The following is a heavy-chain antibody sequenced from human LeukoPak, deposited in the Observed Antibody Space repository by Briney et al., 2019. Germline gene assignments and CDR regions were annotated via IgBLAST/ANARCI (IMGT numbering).Heavy chain of an antibody. Sequence: ASVKVSCKSSGYTFTSYFMHWVRQAPGQGLEWMGIINPSGGSTSYAQKFQGRVTMTRATSTSTVYMELSSLRSEDTAVYYCARVELNYGMDVWGQGTTVTVSS. CDR3: ARVELNYGMDV. V-gene: IGHV1-46*01. J-gene: IGHJ6*02. CDR2: INPSGGST. D-gene: IGHD1-7*01. CDR1: GYTFTSYF.